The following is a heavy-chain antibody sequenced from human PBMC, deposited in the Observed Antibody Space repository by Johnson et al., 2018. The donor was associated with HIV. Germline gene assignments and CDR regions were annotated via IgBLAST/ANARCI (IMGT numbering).Heavy chain of an antibody. CDR2: IYSGGST. D-gene: IGHD1-26*01. J-gene: IGHJ3*02. CDR3: ARASAATKGNAFDI. V-gene: IGHV3-66*01. CDR1: GFTVSNYY. Sequence: VRLVESGGGLVQPGGSLRLSCAASGFTVSNYYMTWVRQSPGKGLEWVSVIYSGGSTYYADSVKGRFTISRDTSKNTLYLQMNSLRAEDTALYYCARASAATKGNAFDIWGQGTMVTVSS.